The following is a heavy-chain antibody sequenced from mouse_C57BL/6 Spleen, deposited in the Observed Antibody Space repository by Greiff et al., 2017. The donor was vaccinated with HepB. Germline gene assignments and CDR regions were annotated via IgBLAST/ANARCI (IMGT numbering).Heavy chain of an antibody. J-gene: IGHJ4*01. Sequence: QVTLKESGPGILQSSQTLSLTCSFSGFSLSTSGMGVSWIRQPSGKGLEWLAHIYWDDDKRYNPSLKSRLTISKDTSRNQVFLKITSVDTADTATYYCARSHYYGSSYYAMDYWGQGTSVTVSS. CDR2: IYWDDDK. D-gene: IGHD1-1*01. CDR3: ARSHYYGSSYYAMDY. V-gene: IGHV8-12*01. CDR1: GFSLSTSGMG.